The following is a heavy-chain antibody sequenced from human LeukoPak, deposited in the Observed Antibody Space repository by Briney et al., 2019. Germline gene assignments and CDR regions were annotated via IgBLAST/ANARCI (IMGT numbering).Heavy chain of an antibody. CDR3: ASTPRLLWFGETDY. D-gene: IGHD3-10*01. Sequence: GGALRLSCAASGFTFSSDGMHWVRRAPGKGLEWVVVIWYDGSNKYYADSVKGRFTISRDNSKNTLYLQMNSLRAEDTAVYYCASTPRLLWFGETDYWGQGTLVTVSS. CDR1: GFTFSSDG. CDR2: IWYDGSNK. V-gene: IGHV3-33*01. J-gene: IGHJ4*02.